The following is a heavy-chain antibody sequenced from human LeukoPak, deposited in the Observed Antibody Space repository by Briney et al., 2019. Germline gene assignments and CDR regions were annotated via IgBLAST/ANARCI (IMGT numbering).Heavy chain of an antibody. CDR3: VRHRFGELFADAFDI. CDR1: GGSISSYY. J-gene: IGHJ3*02. CDR2: INYSGST. V-gene: IGHV4-59*08. D-gene: IGHD3-10*01. Sequence: PSETLSLTCTVSGGSISSYYWSWIRQPPGKGLEWIGYINYSGSTNHNPSLKSRVTISVDTSKNQFSLKLSSVTAADTAVYYCVRHRFGELFADAFDIWGQGTMVTVSS.